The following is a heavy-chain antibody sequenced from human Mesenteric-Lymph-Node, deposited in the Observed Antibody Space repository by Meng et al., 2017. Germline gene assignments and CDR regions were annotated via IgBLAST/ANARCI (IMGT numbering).Heavy chain of an antibody. CDR2: IYYSGST. J-gene: IGHJ4*02. CDR1: GGSISSSSYY. Sequence: GSLRLSCTVSGGSISSSSYYWGWIRQPPGKGLEWIGSIYYSGSTYYSPSLKSRVTISVDTSKNQFSLKLSSVTAADTAVYYCASREYYGDYGYYWGQGTLVTVSS. V-gene: IGHV4-39*07. D-gene: IGHD4-17*01. CDR3: ASREYYGDYGYY.